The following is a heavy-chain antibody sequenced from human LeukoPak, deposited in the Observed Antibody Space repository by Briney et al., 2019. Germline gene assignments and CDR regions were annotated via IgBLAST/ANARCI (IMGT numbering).Heavy chain of an antibody. CDR3: ARLLWFGELLSVGAFDI. Sequence: PSETLSLTCTVSGGSISSYYWSWIRQPPGKGLEWIGYIYYSGSTNYNPSLKSRVTISVDTSKNQFSLKLSSVTAAGTAVYYCARLLWFGELLSVGAFDIWGQGTMVTVSS. V-gene: IGHV4-59*08. CDR2: IYYSGST. D-gene: IGHD3-10*01. CDR1: GGSISSYY. J-gene: IGHJ3*02.